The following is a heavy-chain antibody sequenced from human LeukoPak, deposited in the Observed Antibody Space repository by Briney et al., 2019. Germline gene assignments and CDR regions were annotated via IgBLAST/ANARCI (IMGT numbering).Heavy chain of an antibody. Sequence: PGGSLRLSCTASGFTFINYSMNWVRQAPGKGLEWVSSISTNSAFIYYADSVRGRFTISRDNAKNSLYLQMNSLRAEDTAVYYCAREVPRYDILTGYVSYYYYYMDVWGKGTTVTISS. CDR2: ISTNSAFI. J-gene: IGHJ6*03. V-gene: IGHV3-21*01. D-gene: IGHD3-9*01. CDR1: GFTFINYS. CDR3: AREVPRYDILTGYVSYYYYYMDV.